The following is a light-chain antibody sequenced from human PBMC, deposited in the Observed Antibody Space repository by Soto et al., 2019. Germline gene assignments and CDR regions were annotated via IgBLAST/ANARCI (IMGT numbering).Light chain of an antibody. CDR3: QQYNNRPPWT. CDR1: QSVSSN. J-gene: IGKJ1*01. CDR2: GAS. Sequence: EIVMTQSPATLSVSPGERATLSCRASQSVSSNLAWYQQKPGQAPRLLIYGASTRATGIPARFSGSGSGTEFTLTISSLQSQDFAAYDCQQYNNRPPWTFGQGTKVDIK. V-gene: IGKV3-15*01.